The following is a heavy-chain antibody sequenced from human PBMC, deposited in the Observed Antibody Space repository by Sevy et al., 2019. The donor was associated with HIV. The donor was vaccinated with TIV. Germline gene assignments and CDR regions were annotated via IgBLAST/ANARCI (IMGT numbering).Heavy chain of an antibody. D-gene: IGHD6-19*01. CDR2: ISGLTNYI. CDR1: GFTFSSYW. J-gene: IGHJ4*02. CDR3: ARRSSGWDYFGY. Sequence: GGSLRLSCAASGFTFSSYWMHWVRQAPGKGLVWVSCISGLTNYINYADSVKGRFTISRDNAKNSVYLQMNSLRAEDTAVYYCARRSSGWDYFGYWGQGTPVTVSS. V-gene: IGHV3-21*01.